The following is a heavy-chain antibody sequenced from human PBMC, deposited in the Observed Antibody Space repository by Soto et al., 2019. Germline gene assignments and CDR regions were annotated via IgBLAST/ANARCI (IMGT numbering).Heavy chain of an antibody. CDR1: GYTLTELS. V-gene: IGHV1-24*01. CDR3: ATGAFTSYYDFWSGYYLNY. CDR2: FDPEDGET. D-gene: IGHD3-3*01. Sequence: ASVKVSCKVSGYTLTELSMHWVRQAPGKGLEWMGGFDPEDGETIYAQKFQGRVTMTEDTSIDTAYMELSSLRSEDTAVHYCATGAFTSYYDFWSGYYLNYWGQGTLVTVSS. J-gene: IGHJ4*02.